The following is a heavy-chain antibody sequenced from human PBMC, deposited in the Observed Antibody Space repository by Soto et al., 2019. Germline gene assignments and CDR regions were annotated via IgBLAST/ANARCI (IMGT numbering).Heavy chain of an antibody. D-gene: IGHD3-16*02. J-gene: IGHJ6*02. V-gene: IGHV3-30*18. Sequence: QVQLVESGGGVVQPGRSLRLSCAASGFTFSSYGMHWVRQAPGKGLEWVAVISYDGSNKYYADSVKGRFTISRDNSKNTLYLQINSLRAEDTAVYYCAKDRNDYFWVSDQVYYYYGMDVWGQGTTVTVSS. CDR2: ISYDGSNK. CDR3: AKDRNDYFWVSDQVYYYYGMDV. CDR1: GFTFSSYG.